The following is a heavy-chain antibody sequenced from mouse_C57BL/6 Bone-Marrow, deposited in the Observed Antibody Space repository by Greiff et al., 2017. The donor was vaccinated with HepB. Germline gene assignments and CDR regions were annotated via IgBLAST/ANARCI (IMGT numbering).Heavy chain of an antibody. J-gene: IGHJ1*03. V-gene: IGHV1-42*01. D-gene: IGHD2-2*01. CDR3: ARVDGYDRYFDV. CDR2: INPSTGGT. Sequence: VQLQQSGPELVKPGASVKISCKASGYSFTGYYMNWVKQSPEKSLEWIGEINPSTGGTTYNQKFKAKATLTVDKSSSTAYMQLKSLTSEDFAVYYCARVDGYDRYFDVWGTGTTFTVSS. CDR1: GYSFTGYY.